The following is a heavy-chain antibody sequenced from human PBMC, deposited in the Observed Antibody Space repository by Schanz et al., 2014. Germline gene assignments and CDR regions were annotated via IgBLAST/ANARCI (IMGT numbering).Heavy chain of an antibody. D-gene: IGHD3-22*01. J-gene: IGHJ4*02. CDR3: ARDKGGYYPFDY. CDR2: INQDGSDK. Sequence: EVQLVESGGGLLQPGGSLRLSCAASGFTFGTFWMSWVRQAPGKGLEWVANINQDGSDKSYVDSVKGRFTISRDNAKNSLYLKMTSLRAEDTAVYYCARDKGGYYPFDYWGQGSLVTVSS. V-gene: IGHV3-7*01. CDR1: GFTFGTFW.